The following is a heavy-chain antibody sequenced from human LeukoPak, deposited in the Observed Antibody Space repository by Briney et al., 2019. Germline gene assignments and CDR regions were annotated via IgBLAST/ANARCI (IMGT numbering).Heavy chain of an antibody. J-gene: IGHJ6*03. Sequence: GGSLRLSCAASGFTFSIHAIHWVRQAPGKGLEWVAVISSDGNTKDYADSLQGRFTIFRGNSKNTVFLQMNSLRPEDTAVYFCARDALGDTFGPDSIGYYMDVWGTGARVTVSS. CDR2: ISSDGNTK. CDR1: GFTFSIHA. CDR3: ARDALGDTFGPDSIGYYMDV. V-gene: IGHV3-30*04. D-gene: IGHD2-15*01.